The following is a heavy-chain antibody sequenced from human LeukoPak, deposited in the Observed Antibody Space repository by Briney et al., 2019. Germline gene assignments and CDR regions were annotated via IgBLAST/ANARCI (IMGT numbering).Heavy chain of an antibody. CDR3: ARVHYDILTGYSYFDY. V-gene: IGHV1-18*01. D-gene: IGHD3-9*01. J-gene: IGHJ4*02. CDR1: GYTFTSYG. Sequence: ASVKVSCKASGYTFTSYGISWVRQAPGQGLEWMGWISAYNDNTNYAQKLQGRVTMATDTSTSTAYMELRSLRSDDTAVYYCARVHYDILTGYSYFDYWGQGTLVTVSS. CDR2: ISAYNDNT.